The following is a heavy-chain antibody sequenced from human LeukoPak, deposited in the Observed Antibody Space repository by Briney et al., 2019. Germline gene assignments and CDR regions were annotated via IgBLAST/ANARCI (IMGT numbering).Heavy chain of an antibody. J-gene: IGHJ4*02. CDR3: ARLSYGGNSGPLDY. V-gene: IGHV5-51*01. Sequence: AEALQISSTASAYSFTSDCIGWVRQMPREGLEWMGIIYPGDSDTRYSPSFQGQVTTSADKSISTAYLQWRSLKASDTAMYYCARLSYGGNSGPLDYWGQGTLVTVSS. CDR2: IYPGDSDT. D-gene: IGHD4-23*01. CDR1: AYSFTSDC.